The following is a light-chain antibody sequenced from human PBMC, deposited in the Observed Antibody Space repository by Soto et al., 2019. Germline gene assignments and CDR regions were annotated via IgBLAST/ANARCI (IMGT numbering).Light chain of an antibody. CDR1: QDIKNY. Sequence: DIQMTQSPSSLSASVGDRFTITCQASQDIKNYLNWYQQKSGKAPKLLIYDASDLETGVPSRFSGSGSGTDFTFTINSLQPEDIATYYCQQYDNLPLTFGGGTKVEIK. J-gene: IGKJ4*01. CDR2: DAS. V-gene: IGKV1-33*01. CDR3: QQYDNLPLT.